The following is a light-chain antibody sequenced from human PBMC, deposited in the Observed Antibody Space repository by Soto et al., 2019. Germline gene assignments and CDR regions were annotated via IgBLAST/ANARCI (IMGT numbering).Light chain of an antibody. Sequence: DIQLTQSPSFLSASVGDRVTITCRASQGIGSYLDWYQQKPGKAPNLLIYVASTLKNGVPSRFSGSGSGTLFTLTVSSLQHEDFATYCCQQVIRSPYTFGQGTKLEIK. CDR3: QQVIRSPYT. CDR2: VAS. CDR1: QGIGSY. J-gene: IGKJ2*01. V-gene: IGKV1-9*01.